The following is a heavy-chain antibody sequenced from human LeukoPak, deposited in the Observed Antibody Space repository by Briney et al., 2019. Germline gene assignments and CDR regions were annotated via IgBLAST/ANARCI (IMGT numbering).Heavy chain of an antibody. CDR3: AKDGQKGFGELEGPYYYMDV. V-gene: IGHV3-23*01. J-gene: IGHJ6*03. CDR2: ISGSGGST. Sequence: GGSLRLSCAASGFTFSSYAMSWVRQAPGKGLEWVSAISGSGGSTYYADSVKGRFTISRDNSKNTLYLQMNSLRAEDTAVYYCAKDGQKGFGELEGPYYYMDVWGKGTTVTVSS. D-gene: IGHD3-10*01. CDR1: GFTFSSYA.